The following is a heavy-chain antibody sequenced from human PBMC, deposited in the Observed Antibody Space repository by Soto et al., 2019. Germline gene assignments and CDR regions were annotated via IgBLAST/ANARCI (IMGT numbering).Heavy chain of an antibody. Sequence: QITLKESGPTLVKPTQTLALTCTFSGFSLSANGVGVGWIRQPPGKALEWLALSYWDDDKRYSPSLKSRLTITKDTSTNQVVLIMTNMEPVDTATYYCVHSTRVTRCRGGSCYYFDSWGQGTLVTVSS. CDR2: SYWDDDK. J-gene: IGHJ4*02. CDR3: VHSTRVTRCRGGSCYYFDS. D-gene: IGHD2-15*01. CDR1: GFSLSANGVG. V-gene: IGHV2-5*02.